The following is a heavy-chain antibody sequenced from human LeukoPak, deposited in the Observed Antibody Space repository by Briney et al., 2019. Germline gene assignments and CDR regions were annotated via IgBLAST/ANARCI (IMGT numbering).Heavy chain of an antibody. CDR3: AKAPGDDAFDI. Sequence: GGSLRLSCAASGFIFNSYGMHWVRQAPGKGLEWVAFIRYDGNNKYYADSVKGRFTISRDNFENTLYLQMNSLRAEDTAVYYCAKAPGDDAFDIWGQGTMVIVSS. V-gene: IGHV3-30*02. J-gene: IGHJ3*02. CDR2: IRYDGNNK. D-gene: IGHD4-17*01. CDR1: GFIFNSYG.